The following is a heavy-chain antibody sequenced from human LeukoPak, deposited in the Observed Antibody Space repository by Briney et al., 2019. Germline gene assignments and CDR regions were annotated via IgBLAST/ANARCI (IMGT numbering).Heavy chain of an antibody. CDR3: AKLLWFGERWFDP. D-gene: IGHD3-10*01. CDR1: GFTFRNYA. J-gene: IGHJ5*02. Sequence: PGGSLRLSCAASGFTFRNYAMSWVRQAPGKGLEWVSAILGDGDRTYYADSVKGRFTISRDNSKNSLYLQMNSLRAEDTAVYYCAKLLWFGERWFDPWGQGTLATVSS. V-gene: IGHV3-23*01. CDR2: ILGDGDRT.